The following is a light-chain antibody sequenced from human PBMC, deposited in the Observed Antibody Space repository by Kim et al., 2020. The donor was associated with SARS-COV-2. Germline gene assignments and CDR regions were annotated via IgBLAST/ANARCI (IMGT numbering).Light chain of an antibody. V-gene: IGKV3-20*01. J-gene: IGKJ1*01. CDR1: QSVSSIQ. CDR2: GAS. CDR3: QQYGSSPRT. Sequence: SPGERATLSCRASQSVSSIQLAWYQHKPGQAPKLLIYGASSRATGSPDRFSGSGSGTDFTLTISRLEPEDFAVYYCQQYGSSPRTFGQGTKVDIK.